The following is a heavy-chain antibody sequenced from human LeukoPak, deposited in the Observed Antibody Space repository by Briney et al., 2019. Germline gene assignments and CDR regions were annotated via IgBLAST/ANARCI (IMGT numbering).Heavy chain of an antibody. CDR2: IRYDGSNK. V-gene: IGHV3-30*02. CDR3: AKGRFLEWLRFDY. Sequence: GGSLRLSCAASGFTFSSYGMHWVRQAPGKGLEWVAFIRYDGSNKYYADSVKGRFTISRDNSKNTLYLQMNSPRAEDTAVYYCAKGRFLEWLRFDYWGQGTLVTVSS. D-gene: IGHD3-3*01. CDR1: GFTFSSYG. J-gene: IGHJ4*02.